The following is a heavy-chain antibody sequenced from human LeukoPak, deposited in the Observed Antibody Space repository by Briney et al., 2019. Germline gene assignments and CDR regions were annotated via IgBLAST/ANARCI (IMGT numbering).Heavy chain of an antibody. CDR3: ARDRIDILTGYDNDAFDI. V-gene: IGHV3-21*01. CDR1: GFTFSSYS. Sequence: GGSLRLSCAASGFTFSSYSMNWVRQAPGKGLEWVSSISSSTSYIYYADSVKGRFTISRDNAKNSLYLQMNSLRAEDTAVYYCARDRIDILTGYDNDAFDIWGQGTMVTVSS. D-gene: IGHD3-9*01. J-gene: IGHJ3*02. CDR2: ISSSTSYI.